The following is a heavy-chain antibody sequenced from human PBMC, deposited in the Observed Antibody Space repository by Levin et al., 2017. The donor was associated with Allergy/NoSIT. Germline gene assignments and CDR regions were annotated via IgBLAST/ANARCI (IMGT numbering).Heavy chain of an antibody. CDR2: FDPEDVET. D-gene: IGHD1-26*01. CDR1: GYTLTELS. J-gene: IGHJ6*02. V-gene: IGHV1-24*01. Sequence: GASVKVSCKVSGYTLTELSMQWVRQAPGKGLEWMGGFDPEDVETIYAQKFQGRVTMTEDTSTDTVYMELRSLRFEDTAVYYCATVVGATGGGNYYYYGMDGWGQGTTVTVSS. CDR3: ATVVGATGGGNYYYYGMDG.